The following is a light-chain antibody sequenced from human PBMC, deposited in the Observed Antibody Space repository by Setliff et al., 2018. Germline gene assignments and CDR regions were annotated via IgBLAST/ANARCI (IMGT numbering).Light chain of an antibody. CDR3: NAYTSGTTDV. Sequence: ALTQPASVSGSPGQSITISCSGTSSDVGSYDLVSWYQQHPGKAPKLIIYGVSDRPSGVSNRFSGSKSGNTASLTISGLQTEDEADYYCNAYTSGTTDVFGTGTKGTV. CDR1: SSDVGSYDL. CDR2: GVS. J-gene: IGLJ1*01. V-gene: IGLV2-14*03.